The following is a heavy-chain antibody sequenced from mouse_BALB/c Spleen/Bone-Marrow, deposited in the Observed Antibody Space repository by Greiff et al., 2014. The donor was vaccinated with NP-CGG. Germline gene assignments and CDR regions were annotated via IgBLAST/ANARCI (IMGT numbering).Heavy chain of an antibody. J-gene: IGHJ1*01. CDR2: IYPGNGDT. Sequence: LQQSGAELVKPGASVKMSCKASGYTFTSYNMHWVKQTPGQGLEWIGAIYPGNGDTSYNQKFKGRATLTAAKSSSTAYMQLSSLTSGDSAVYYCARGRGNYGGYFDVWGAGTTVTVSS. V-gene: IGHV1-12*01. D-gene: IGHD2-1*01. CDR1: GYTFTSYN. CDR3: ARGRGNYGGYFDV.